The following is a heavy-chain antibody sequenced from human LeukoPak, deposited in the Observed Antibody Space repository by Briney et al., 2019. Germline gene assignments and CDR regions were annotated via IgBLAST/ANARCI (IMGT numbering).Heavy chain of an antibody. CDR2: INPNSGGT. Sequence: GASVTVSCKASGYTFTGYYMHWVRQAPGQGLEWMGWINPNSGGTNYAQKFQGRVTMTRDTSISTAYMELSRLRSDDTAVYYCARVPLYYYYYGMDVWGQGTTVTVSS. CDR1: GYTFTGYY. J-gene: IGHJ6*02. V-gene: IGHV1-2*02. CDR3: ARVPLYYYYYGMDV.